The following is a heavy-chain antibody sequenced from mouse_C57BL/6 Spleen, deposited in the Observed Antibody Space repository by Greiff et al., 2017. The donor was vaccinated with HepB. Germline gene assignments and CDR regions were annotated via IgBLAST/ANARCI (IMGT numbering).Heavy chain of an antibody. J-gene: IGHJ3*01. Sequence: DVQLQESGEGLVKPGGSLKLSCAASGFTFSSYAMSWVRQTPEKRLEWVAYISSGGDYIYYADTVKGRFTISRDNARNTLYLQMSSLKSEDTAMYYCTRADSNAWFAYWGQGTLVTVSA. V-gene: IGHV5-9-1*02. CDR1: GFTFSSYA. CDR2: ISSGGDYI. CDR3: TRADSNAWFAY.